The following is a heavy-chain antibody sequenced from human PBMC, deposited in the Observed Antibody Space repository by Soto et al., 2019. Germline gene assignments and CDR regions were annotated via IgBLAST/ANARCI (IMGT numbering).Heavy chain of an antibody. D-gene: IGHD6-6*01. J-gene: IGHJ6*03. CDR2: INPSGST. V-gene: IGHV4-34*01. CDR3: ARALGLYGSSQGAYYYYYMDV. CDR1: DGSLGGYF. Sequence: QVQLQQWGAGLLKASETLSLTCAVYDGSLGGYFWSWIRQPPGKGLEWIGEINPSGSTNYSPSLKSRVTISGDTSKNQFYLKLRSVTAADTAVYYCARALGLYGSSQGAYYYYYMDVWGKGTTVTVSS.